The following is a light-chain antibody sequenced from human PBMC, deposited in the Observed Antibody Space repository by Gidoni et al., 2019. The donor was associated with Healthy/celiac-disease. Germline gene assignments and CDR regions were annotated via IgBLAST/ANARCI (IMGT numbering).Light chain of an antibody. Sequence: DIVMTQSPLSLPVTTGQPASISCRSSQSILQSTGDNYVDWYLQKPGQSPQLLIYLGANRASGVTDRFSGSGSGTDFTLKISRVEAEDVGVYYGMQALQILTFGGGNKVEIK. CDR2: LGA. J-gene: IGKJ4*01. CDR1: QSILQSTGDNY. V-gene: IGKV2-28*01. CDR3: MQALQILT.